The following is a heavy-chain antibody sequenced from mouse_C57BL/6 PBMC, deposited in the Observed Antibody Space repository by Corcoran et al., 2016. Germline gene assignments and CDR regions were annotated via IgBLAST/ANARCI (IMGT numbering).Heavy chain of an antibody. CDR1: GYTFTDYY. J-gene: IGHJ3*01. Sequence: EVQLQQSGPALVQPGASVKISCKASGYTFTDYYMNWVKQSNGKSLEWIGDINPNNGGTSYNQKFKGKATLTVDKSSSTAYMELRSLTSEDSAVYYCARRIYYDYEVAYWGQGTLVTVSA. D-gene: IGHD2-4*01. CDR2: INPNNGGT. V-gene: IGHV1-26*01. CDR3: ARRIYYDYEVAY.